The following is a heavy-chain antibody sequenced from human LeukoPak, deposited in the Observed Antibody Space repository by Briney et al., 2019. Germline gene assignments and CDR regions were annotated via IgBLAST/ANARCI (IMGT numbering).Heavy chain of an antibody. V-gene: IGHV4-59*12. CDR3: ARERANVDTAMVTGFDY. CDR1: GGSISSYY. CDR2: IYYSGST. D-gene: IGHD5-18*01. Sequence: SETLSLTCTVSGGSISSYYWSWIRQPPGKGLEWIGYIYYSGSTNYNPSLKSRVTISVDTSKNQFSLKLSSVTAADTAVYYCARERANVDTAMVTGFDYWGQGTLVTVSS. J-gene: IGHJ4*02.